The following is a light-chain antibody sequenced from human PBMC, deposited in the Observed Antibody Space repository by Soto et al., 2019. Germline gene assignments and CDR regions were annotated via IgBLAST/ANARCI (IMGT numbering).Light chain of an antibody. Sequence: QAVVTQEPSFSVSPGGTVTLTCGLSSGSVSSSYYPSWYQQTPGQAPRTLIYSTDTRSFGVPDRFSGSKSGNTASLTISGLQAEDEADYYCCSYAGSYIYVFGTGTKVTVL. V-gene: IGLV8-61*01. CDR3: CSYAGSYIYV. CDR1: SGSVSSSYY. J-gene: IGLJ1*01. CDR2: STD.